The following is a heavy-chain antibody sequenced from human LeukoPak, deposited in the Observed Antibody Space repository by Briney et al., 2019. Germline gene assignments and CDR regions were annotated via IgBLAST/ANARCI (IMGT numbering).Heavy chain of an antibody. CDR3: ARARGDYARDFDV. CDR2: INSAGSST. Sequence: GGSLRLSCVASGFTFSRYWMHWVRQAPGKGLVWVSRINSAGSSTSYADPVQGRFTISRDNAKNTLHLQMNSLRAEDTAIYYCARARGDYARDFDVWGRGTLVTVS. J-gene: IGHJ2*01. CDR1: GFTFSRYW. D-gene: IGHD4-17*01. V-gene: IGHV3-74*01.